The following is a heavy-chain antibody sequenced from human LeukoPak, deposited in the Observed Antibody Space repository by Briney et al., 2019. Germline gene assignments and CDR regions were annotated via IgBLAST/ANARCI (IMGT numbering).Heavy chain of an antibody. CDR2: ISWNSGSI. CDR3: AKSWGGSGYYPLDY. V-gene: IGHV3-9*01. CDR1: GFTFDDYA. Sequence: GRSLRLSCAASGFTFDDYAMHWVRHAPGKGLEWVSGISWNSGSIGYADSVKGRFTISRDNAKNSLYLQMNSLRAEDTALYYCAKSWGGSGYYPLDYWGQGTLVTVSS. J-gene: IGHJ4*02. D-gene: IGHD3-22*01.